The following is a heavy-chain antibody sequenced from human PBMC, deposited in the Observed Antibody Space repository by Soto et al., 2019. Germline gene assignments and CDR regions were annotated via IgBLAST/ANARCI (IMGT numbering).Heavy chain of an antibody. J-gene: IGHJ4*02. CDR2: IYYSGNT. V-gene: IGHV4-59*01. CDR3: ARGIASSSRTSLID. D-gene: IGHD6-13*01. Sequence: PSETLSLTCTVSGDSIRNYYWSWIRQPPGKGLEWIGYIYYSGNTNYNPSLKSRVTISLDTSKNQFSLKLTSVTAADTAIYYCARGIASSSRTSLIDRGQGALVTVSS. CDR1: GDSIRNYY.